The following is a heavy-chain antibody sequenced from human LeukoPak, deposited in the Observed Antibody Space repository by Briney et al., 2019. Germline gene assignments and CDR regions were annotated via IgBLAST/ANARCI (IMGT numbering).Heavy chain of an antibody. D-gene: IGHD6-13*01. Sequence: PGGSPRLSCAASGFTFSSYAMSWVRQAPGKGLEWVSAISGSGGSTYYADSVKGRFTISRDNSKNTLYLQMNSLRAEDTAVYYCAKESAPYSSSSYFDYWGQGTLVTVSS. CDR2: ISGSGGST. V-gene: IGHV3-23*01. CDR1: GFTFSSYA. J-gene: IGHJ4*02. CDR3: AKESAPYSSSSYFDY.